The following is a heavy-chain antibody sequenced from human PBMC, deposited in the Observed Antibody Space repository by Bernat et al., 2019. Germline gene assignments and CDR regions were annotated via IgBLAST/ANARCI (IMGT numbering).Heavy chain of an antibody. D-gene: IGHD1-26*01. CDR2: ISGSGGST. Sequence: EVQLLESGGGLVQPGGSLRLSCAASGFTFSSYAMSWVRQAPGKGLEWVSAISGSGGSTYYADSVKGRFTISRDNSKNTLYLQMNSLRAEDTAVYYCAKDFSGSYWFSPFYGMDVWGQGTTVTVSS. V-gene: IGHV3-23*01. J-gene: IGHJ6*02. CDR3: AKDFSGSYWFSPFYGMDV. CDR1: GFTFSSYA.